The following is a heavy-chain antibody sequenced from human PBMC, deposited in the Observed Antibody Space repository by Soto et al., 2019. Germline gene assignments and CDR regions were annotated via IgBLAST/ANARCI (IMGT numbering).Heavy chain of an antibody. V-gene: IGHV3-7*01. CDR2: INQDGSER. J-gene: IGHJ3*02. CDR1: GLTFRNDW. D-gene: IGHD5-18*01. CDR3: ARGDTPMITGMDSFDI. Sequence: PGGYLRLSCAGSGLTFRNDWLSWVRQAPGKGLEWVANINQDGSERYYVDSVRGRFTISRDNVENSLYLQMDSLRAEDTAVYFCARGDTPMITGMDSFDIWGQGTLVTVS.